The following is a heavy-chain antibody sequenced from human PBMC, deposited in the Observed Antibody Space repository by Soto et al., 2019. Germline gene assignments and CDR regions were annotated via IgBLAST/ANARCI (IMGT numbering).Heavy chain of an antibody. CDR3: ARTQGAILTSYYAMDV. J-gene: IGHJ6*01. Sequence: QVHLVESGGGLVKPGGSLRLSCVASGFTFSDYYMNWIRQAPGKGLEWLSYISTGSSSTIYAESVKGRVTISRDNAKNSLYLQMNSLRAEDTAVYYSARTQGAILTSYYAMDVWDQGTTVTFSS. CDR1: GFTFSDYY. D-gene: IGHD2-2*02. CDR2: ISTGSSST. V-gene: IGHV3-11*05.